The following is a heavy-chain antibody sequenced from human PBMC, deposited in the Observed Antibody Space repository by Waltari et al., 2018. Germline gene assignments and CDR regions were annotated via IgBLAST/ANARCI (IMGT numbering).Heavy chain of an antibody. CDR2: ISKDGSVT. V-gene: IGHV3-74*01. J-gene: IGHJ6*02. Sequence: EEQLVESGGNLVQPGGSLSLSCAASGFILSRDWMYWGRQAPGKGLVWVSRISKDGSVTGYADSVKGRFTISRDNAKNTLYLQMNSLRPEDTAVYYCGRSMYVWGHGTTVTVSS. CDR3: GRSMYV. CDR1: GFILSRDW.